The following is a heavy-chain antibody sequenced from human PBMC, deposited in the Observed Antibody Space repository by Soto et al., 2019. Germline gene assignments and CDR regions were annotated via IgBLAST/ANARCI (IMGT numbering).Heavy chain of an antibody. CDR1: GYSFTSYW. CDR2: IDPSDSYT. CDR3: ACGKEGAPLLGPADHYDY. Sequence: GSLKLSCTGSGYSFTSYWTSWVRQMPGKGLEWMGRIDPSDSYTNYSPSFQGHVTISADTSISTAYLQWSSLKASDTAMYYCACGKEGAPLLGPADHYDYWREGTLVTVSS. J-gene: IGHJ4*02. D-gene: IGHD2-2*01. V-gene: IGHV5-10-1*01.